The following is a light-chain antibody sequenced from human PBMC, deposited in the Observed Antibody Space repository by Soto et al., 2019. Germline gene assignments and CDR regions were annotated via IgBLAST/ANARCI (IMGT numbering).Light chain of an antibody. V-gene: IGLV2-14*01. J-gene: IGLJ2*01. CDR2: DVS. Sequence: QSALTQPASVSGSPGQSITISCTGTSSDVGGYNYVSWYQQHPGKAPKLMIYDVSNRHSGVSNRFSGSKSGNTASLTISGLQAEDDADYYCSSYTSSSTRVFGGGTKLTVL. CDR1: SSDVGGYNY. CDR3: SSYTSSSTRV.